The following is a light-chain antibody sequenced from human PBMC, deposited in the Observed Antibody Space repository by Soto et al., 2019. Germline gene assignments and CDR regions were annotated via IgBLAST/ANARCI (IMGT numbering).Light chain of an antibody. CDR2: GVT. CDR1: SSDVGSYDL. CDR3: CSSAGDNSWV. J-gene: IGLJ3*02. Sequence: QSALTQPASVSGSPGQSITVSCTGTSSDVGSYDLVSWYQQHPGQAPKVMIYGVTKRPSGVSNRFSGNRSGNTASLTISGLQAEDEAEYYCCSSAGDNSWVFGGGTKVTVL. V-gene: IGLV2-23*02.